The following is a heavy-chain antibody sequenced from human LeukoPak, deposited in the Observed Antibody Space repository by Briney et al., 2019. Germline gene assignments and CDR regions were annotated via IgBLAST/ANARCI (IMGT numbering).Heavy chain of an antibody. CDR3: ARAAGRITIFGVATAGWFDP. D-gene: IGHD3-3*01. Sequence: SQTLSLTCTVSGGSISSAGYYWSWIRQHPGKPLEWMGYIYYSGSTYYNPSLKSRVTISVDTSKNQFSLKLSSVTAADTAVYYCARAAGRITIFGVATAGWFDPWGQGTLVTVSS. J-gene: IGHJ5*02. CDR2: IYYSGST. CDR1: GGSISSAGYY. V-gene: IGHV4-31*03.